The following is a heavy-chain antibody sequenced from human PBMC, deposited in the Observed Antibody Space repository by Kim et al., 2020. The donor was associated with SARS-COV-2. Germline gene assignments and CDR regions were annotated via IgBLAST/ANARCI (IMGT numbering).Heavy chain of an antibody. CDR1: GYTFTSYG. CDR2: ISPYNGNT. Sequence: ASVKVSCKASGYTFTSYGISWVRQAPGQGLEWMGWISPYNGNTNYAQKLQGRVTMTTDTSTSTAYMELRSLRSDDTAVYYCARGGAHCSSISCYGMDVWGQGTTVTVSS. J-gene: IGHJ6*02. D-gene: IGHD2-2*01. V-gene: IGHV1-18*01. CDR3: ARGGAHCSSISCYGMDV.